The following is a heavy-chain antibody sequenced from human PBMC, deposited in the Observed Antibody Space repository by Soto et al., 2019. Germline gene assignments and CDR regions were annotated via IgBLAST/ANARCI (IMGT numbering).Heavy chain of an antibody. CDR1: GFTFSSYA. Sequence: GGSLRLSCAASGFTFSSYAMSWVRQPPGKGLEWVSAISGSGGSTYYADSVKGRFTISRDNSKNTLYLQMNSLRAEDTAVYYCAKDRYSSGWNWFDPRGQGTLVTVSS. CDR3: AKDRYSSGWNWFDP. D-gene: IGHD6-19*01. CDR2: ISGSGGST. J-gene: IGHJ5*02. V-gene: IGHV3-23*01.